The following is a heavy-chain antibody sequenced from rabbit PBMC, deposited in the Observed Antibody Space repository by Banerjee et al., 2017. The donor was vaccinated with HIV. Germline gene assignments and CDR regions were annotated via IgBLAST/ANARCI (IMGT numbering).Heavy chain of an antibody. CDR1: GFSFNNKYV. J-gene: IGHJ6*01. CDR3: ARHVHFVGSDL. D-gene: IGHD3-1*01. CDR2: INTSSGST. V-gene: IGHV1S40*01. Sequence: QSLEESGGDLVKPGASLTLTCTASGFSFNNKYVMCWVRQAPGKGLEWIACINTSSGSTVYATWAKGRFTISKTSWTTVTLQMTSLTAADTATYFCARHVHFVGSDLWGPGTLVTVS.